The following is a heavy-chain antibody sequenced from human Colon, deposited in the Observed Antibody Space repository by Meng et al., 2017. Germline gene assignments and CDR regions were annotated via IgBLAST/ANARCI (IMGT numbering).Heavy chain of an antibody. CDR2: ISGYNGNT. Sequence: QFQLVQHVAEVKKPGASVKVSCKASGFTFASFGFSWVRQAPGQGLEWMGWISGYNGNTNYAQKVQDRVTMTTDTSTTTAYMELRSLRSDDTAVYYCARTPMRRGIEYFQHWGQGTLVTVSS. CDR3: ARTPMRRGIEYFQH. CDR1: GFTFASFG. V-gene: IGHV1-18*01. D-gene: IGHD2-15*01. J-gene: IGHJ1*01.